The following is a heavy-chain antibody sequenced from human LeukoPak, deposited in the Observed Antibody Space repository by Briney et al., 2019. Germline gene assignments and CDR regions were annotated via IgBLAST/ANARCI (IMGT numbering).Heavy chain of an antibody. CDR2: IYTSGST. D-gene: IGHD2-2*01. Sequence: SETLSLTCTVSGGSISSYYWSWIRQPAGKGLEWIGRIYTSGSTNYNPSLKSRVTMSVDTSKNQFSLKLSSVTAADTAVYYCAREGYCSSTSCYLLDYYYYYMDVWGKGTRSPSP. V-gene: IGHV4-4*07. CDR1: GGSISSYY. CDR3: AREGYCSSTSCYLLDYYYYYMDV. J-gene: IGHJ6*03.